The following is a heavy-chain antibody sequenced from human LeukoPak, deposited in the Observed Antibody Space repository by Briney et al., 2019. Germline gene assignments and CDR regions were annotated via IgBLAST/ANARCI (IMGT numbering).Heavy chain of an antibody. D-gene: IGHD3-9*01. V-gene: IGHV1-2*02. Sequence: GASVKVSCKASGYTFTGYYMHWVRQAPGQGLEWMGWINPNSGGTDYAQKFQGRVTMTRDTSISTAYMELSRLRSDDTAVYYCARGLLRYFDSEGYWGQGTLVTVSS. CDR2: INPNSGGT. J-gene: IGHJ4*02. CDR1: GYTFTGYY. CDR3: ARGLLRYFDSEGY.